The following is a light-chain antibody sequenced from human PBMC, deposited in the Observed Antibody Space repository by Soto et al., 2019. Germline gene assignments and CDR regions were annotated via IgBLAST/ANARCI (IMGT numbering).Light chain of an antibody. Sequence: DIQMTQSPSTRSASVGERVTITFRASQSISSWLAWYQQKPGKAPKLLIYDASSLESGVPSRFSGSGSGTEFTLTISSLQPDDFATYYCQQYNSYSAWTFGQGTKVDIK. CDR3: QQYNSYSAWT. CDR1: QSISSW. V-gene: IGKV1-5*01. CDR2: DAS. J-gene: IGKJ1*01.